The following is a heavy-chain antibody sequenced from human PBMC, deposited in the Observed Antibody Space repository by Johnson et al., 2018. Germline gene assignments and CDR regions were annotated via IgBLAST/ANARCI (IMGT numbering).Heavy chain of an antibody. V-gene: IGHV3-15*01. CDR2: FKTGADGGTT. CDR3: AAVERYEFVWGSYSQEGYSDY. CDR1: GFTFTNAW. J-gene: IGHJ4*02. Sequence: EVQLVESGGGLVKPGGSLTLSCTASGFTFTNAWMIWVRQAPGKGLEWIGRFKTGADGGTTDYAAPVKGRFIISVDDPENPLYLQMNSLKTEDTAVYYCAAVERYEFVWGSYSQEGYSDYWGQGTLVTVSS. D-gene: IGHD3-16*01.